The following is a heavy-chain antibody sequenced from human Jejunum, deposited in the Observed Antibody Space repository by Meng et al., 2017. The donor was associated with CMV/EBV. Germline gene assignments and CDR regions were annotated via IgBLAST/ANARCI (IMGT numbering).Heavy chain of an antibody. CDR1: GVTVSDIA. CDR2: IYGGGGTT. D-gene: IGHD6-6*01. J-gene: IGHJ4*02. Sequence: SGVTVSDIAAAWGRQHQGEGRGWVEGIYGGGGTTPYADSVGGRFVISRDNSKSTLYLQVNSLRADDTAVYYCAKSHSSSSGSFNYWGQGILVTVSS. CDR3: AKSHSSSSGSFNY. V-gene: IGHV3-23*03.